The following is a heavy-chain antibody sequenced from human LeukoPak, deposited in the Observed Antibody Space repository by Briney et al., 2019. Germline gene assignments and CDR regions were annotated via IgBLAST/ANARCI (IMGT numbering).Heavy chain of an antibody. J-gene: IGHJ4*02. V-gene: IGHV7-4-1*02. CDR1: GYTFTSYA. CDR2: INTNTGNT. D-gene: IGHD3-10*01. CDR3: ARDRVLLWFGEFPTYDY. Sequence: ASVKVSCKASGYTFTSYAMNWVRQAPGQGLEWMGWINTNTGNTTYAQGFTGRFVFSLDTSVSTAYLQISSLKAEDTAVYYCARDRVLLWFGEFPTYDYWGQGTLVTVSS.